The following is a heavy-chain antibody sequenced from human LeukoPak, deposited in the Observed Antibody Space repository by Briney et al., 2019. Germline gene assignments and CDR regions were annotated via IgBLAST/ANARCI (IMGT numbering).Heavy chain of an antibody. D-gene: IGHD3-3*01. CDR3: ARVKFWSGYTGAFDI. CDR1: GGSISSGDYY. CDR2: IYYSGST. V-gene: IGHV4-30-4*08. J-gene: IGHJ3*02. Sequence: PSETLSLTCTVSGGSISSGDYYWSWIRQPPGKGLEWIGYIYYSGSTYYNPSLKSRVTISVDTSKNQFSLKLSSVTAADTAVYYCARVKFWSGYTGAFDIWGQGTMVTVSS.